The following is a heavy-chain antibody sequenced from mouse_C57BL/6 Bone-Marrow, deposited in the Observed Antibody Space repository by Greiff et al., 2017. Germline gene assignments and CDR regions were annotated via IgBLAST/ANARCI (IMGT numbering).Heavy chain of an antibody. J-gene: IGHJ1*03. Sequence: EVKLQESGPGLVKPSQSLSLTCSVTGYSITSGYYWNWIRQFPGNKLEWMGYISYDGSNNYNPPLKNRISITRDTSKNQFFLKLNSVTTEDTATYYCARGGYGSSLWYFDVWGTGTTVTVSS. CDR1: GYSITSGYY. CDR2: ISYDGSN. CDR3: ARGGYGSSLWYFDV. D-gene: IGHD1-1*01. V-gene: IGHV3-6*01.